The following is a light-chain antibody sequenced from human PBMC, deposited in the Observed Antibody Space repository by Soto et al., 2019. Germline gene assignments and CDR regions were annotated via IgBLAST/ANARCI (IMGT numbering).Light chain of an antibody. V-gene: IGKV1-5*01. J-gene: IGKJ1*01. CDR2: DAS. Sequence: DIQMTQSPPTLSASVGDRVTITCRASQPISSWLAWYHQKPGKAPKLLIYDASNLESGVPSRFSGSGSGTEFTLTIRSLQPEDFGIYYCQQYENYRTFGQGTKVEIK. CDR3: QQYENYRT. CDR1: QPISSW.